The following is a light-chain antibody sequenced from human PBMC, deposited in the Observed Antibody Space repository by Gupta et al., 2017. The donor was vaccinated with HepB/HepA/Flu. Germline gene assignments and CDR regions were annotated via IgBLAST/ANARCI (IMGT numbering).Light chain of an antibody. CDR2: DNH. CDR1: GSSIGAGYA. J-gene: IGLJ1*01. Sequence: QSVLRQPPSVSGAPGQRVTISRPGTGSSIGAGYAVHWYQHLPGTAPKLLIYDNHKRPAGVPDRFSGSNSGTSASLAITGLQAEDEADYHCQSYDRTLSAYVFGAGTKVTVL. CDR3: QSYDRTLSAYV. V-gene: IGLV1-40*01.